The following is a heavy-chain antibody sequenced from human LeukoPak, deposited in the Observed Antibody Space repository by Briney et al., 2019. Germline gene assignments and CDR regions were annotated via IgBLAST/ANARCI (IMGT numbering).Heavy chain of an antibody. CDR3: ARDGERSSWWDY. CDR2: ISGSSSTI. Sequence: GGSLRLSCAASGFTFSSYEMNWVRQASGKGLEWVSYISGSSSTIYYADSVKGRFTISRDNAKNSLYLQMNSLRDEDTAVYYCARDGERSSWWDYWGQGTLVTVSS. CDR1: GFTFSSYE. D-gene: IGHD6-13*01. J-gene: IGHJ4*02. V-gene: IGHV3-48*02.